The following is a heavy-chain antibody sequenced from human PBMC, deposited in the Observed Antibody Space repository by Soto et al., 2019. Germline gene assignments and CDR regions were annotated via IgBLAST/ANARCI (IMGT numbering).Heavy chain of an antibody. CDR3: GRGRSGQIVIFY. V-gene: IGHV1-2*02. CDR2: IGPESGAT. J-gene: IGHJ4*02. Sequence: ASVKVSCKVSGYTFTGHYIHWVRQAPQQGPEWMGEIGPESGATRYAEKFRGRVTMTMDTSITTVYMELRNLSPDDTAVYYCGRGRSGQIVIFYWGQGTPVTVPQ. CDR1: GYTFTGHY. D-gene: IGHD1-26*01.